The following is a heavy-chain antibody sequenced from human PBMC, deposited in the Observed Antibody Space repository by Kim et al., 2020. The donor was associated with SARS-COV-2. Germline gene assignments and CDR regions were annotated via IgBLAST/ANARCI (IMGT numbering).Heavy chain of an antibody. D-gene: IGHD6-13*01. Sequence: YYADSVKGRLTISRDNSKNTLYMKMNSLRAEDTAVYYCAKGPQQLAYFDYWGQGTLVTVSS. J-gene: IGHJ4*02. CDR3: AKGPQQLAYFDY. V-gene: IGHV3-23*01.